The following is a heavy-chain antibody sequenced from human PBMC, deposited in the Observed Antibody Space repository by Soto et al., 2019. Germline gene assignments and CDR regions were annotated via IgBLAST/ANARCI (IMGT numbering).Heavy chain of an antibody. CDR2: IFSNVVT. J-gene: IGHJ5*02. CDR3: ARSLWVRELLNYFDT. D-gene: IGHD1-7*01. V-gene: IGHV4-31*03. Sequence: QVQLQESCPGLVKPSQTLSLTCSVSGGAISGSNYYLNWIRQHPGRGLEWIGYIFSNVVTYYNPSPDSRVTISVDTSKNQFSLRLSSVTAADTAVYYCARSLWVRELLNYFDTWGQGTLVTVSS. CDR1: GGAISGSNYY.